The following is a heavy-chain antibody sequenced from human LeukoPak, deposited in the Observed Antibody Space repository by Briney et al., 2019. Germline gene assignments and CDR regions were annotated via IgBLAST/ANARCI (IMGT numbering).Heavy chain of an antibody. V-gene: IGHV3-30*03. CDR2: ISYDGSNK. Sequence: GGSLRLSCAASGFTFSTYGMHWVRQAPGEGLEWVAVISYDGSNKYYVDSVKGRFTISRDNSKNTVFLQMNSLRAEDTAVYYCARGSEHSYDFTGRGRTKSRLDYWGQGTLVTVSS. J-gene: IGHJ4*02. D-gene: IGHD3/OR15-3a*01. CDR1: GFTFSTYG. CDR3: ARGSEHSYDFTGRGRTKSRLDY.